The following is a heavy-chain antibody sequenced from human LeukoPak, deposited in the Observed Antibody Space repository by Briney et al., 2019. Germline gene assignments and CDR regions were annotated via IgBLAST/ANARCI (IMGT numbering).Heavy chain of an antibody. CDR1: GFTFSNYW. V-gene: IGHV3-7*01. Sequence: PGGSLRLSCAVSGFTFSNYWLSWVRQAPGKGLQWVASIKQDGGEKYSVDSVKGRFTISSDNAENSLYLHMNSLRVEDTAIYYCARGARSIDYWGQGTLVSVSS. CDR2: IKQDGGEK. J-gene: IGHJ4*02. CDR3: ARGARSIDY.